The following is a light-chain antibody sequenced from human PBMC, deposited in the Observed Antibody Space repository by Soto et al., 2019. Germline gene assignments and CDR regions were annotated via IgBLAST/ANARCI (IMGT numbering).Light chain of an antibody. CDR3: QQYNSYSYT. Sequence: DIQMTQSPSTLSASVGDRVTITCRASQSISSWLAWYQQKPGKAPKLLIYDASSSESVVPPRFSGSGSGTEFTLTISSLQPDDFATYCCQQYNSYSYTFCQGTKLEIK. V-gene: IGKV1-5*01. CDR2: DAS. J-gene: IGKJ2*01. CDR1: QSISSW.